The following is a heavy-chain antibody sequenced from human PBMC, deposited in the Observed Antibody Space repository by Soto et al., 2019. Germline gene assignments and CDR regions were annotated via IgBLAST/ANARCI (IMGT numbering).Heavy chain of an antibody. CDR1: GFTFDDYA. V-gene: IGHV3-21*01. CDR3: ASFMYGDYYMDV. J-gene: IGHJ6*03. Sequence: PGGSLRLSCAASGFTFDDYAMHWVRQAPGKGLEWVSGISCSSSYIYYADSVKGRFTISRDNAKNSLYLQMNSLRAEDTAVYYCASFMYGDYYMDVWGKGTTVTVS. D-gene: IGHD4-17*01. CDR2: ISCSSSYI.